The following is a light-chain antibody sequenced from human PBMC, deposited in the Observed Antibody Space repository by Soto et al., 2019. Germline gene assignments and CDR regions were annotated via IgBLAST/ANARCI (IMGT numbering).Light chain of an antibody. V-gene: IGKV1-9*01. CDR1: QDISNY. CDR3: QQLNTFLPT. CDR2: AAS. Sequence: DIQMTQSPSTLSGSVGDRVTITCRASQDISNYLAWYQQKPGKAPNLLIYAASTLQSGVPSRFSGSGSGTDFTLTISSLQPEDSATYYCQQLNTFLPTFGGGTKVDIK. J-gene: IGKJ4*01.